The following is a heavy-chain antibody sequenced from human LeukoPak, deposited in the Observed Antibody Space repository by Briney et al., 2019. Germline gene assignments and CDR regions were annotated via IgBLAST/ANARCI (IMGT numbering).Heavy chain of an antibody. J-gene: IGHJ6*03. Sequence: GGSLRLSCAASGFTFDDYAMHWVRQAPGKGLEWVSLISWDGGSTYYADSVKGRFTISRDNSKNSLYLQMNSLRAEDNALYYCAKSYSGFYYYYMDVWGKGTTVTVSS. CDR2: ISWDGGST. D-gene: IGHD2-15*01. CDR1: GFTFDDYA. CDR3: AKSYSGFYYYYMDV. V-gene: IGHV3-43D*03.